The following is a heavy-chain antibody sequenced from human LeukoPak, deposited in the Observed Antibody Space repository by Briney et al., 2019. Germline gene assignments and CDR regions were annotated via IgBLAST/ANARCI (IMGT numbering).Heavy chain of an antibody. Sequence: ASVKVSCKASRGTFTSYAISWVRQAPGQGREWMGGIIPIFGTANYAQKFQGRVTITTDESTSIPYMELSSLRSEDTAVYYCARYPPRGAFDIWGQGTMVTVSS. CDR2: IIPIFGTA. CDR3: ARYPPRGAFDI. D-gene: IGHD3-10*01. V-gene: IGHV1-69*05. J-gene: IGHJ3*02. CDR1: RGTFTSYA.